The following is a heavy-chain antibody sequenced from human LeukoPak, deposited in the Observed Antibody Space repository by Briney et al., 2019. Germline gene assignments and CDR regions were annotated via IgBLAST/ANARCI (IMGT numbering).Heavy chain of an antibody. CDR1: GVTFNSYN. CDR3: ARVQAAGTTRYFDL. J-gene: IGHJ2*01. CDR2: ISSSSSYI. Sequence: GGSLRLSCAASGVTFNSYNMNWVRQAPGRGLEWLSSISSSSSYIYYADSVRGRFTISRDNAQNSLYLQMNSLRVEDTAIYYCARVQAAGTTRYFDLWGRGTLVTVSS. D-gene: IGHD4-17*01. V-gene: IGHV3-21*01.